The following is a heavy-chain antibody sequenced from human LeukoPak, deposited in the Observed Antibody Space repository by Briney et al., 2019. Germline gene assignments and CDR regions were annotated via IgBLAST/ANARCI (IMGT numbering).Heavy chain of an antibody. J-gene: IGHJ4*02. D-gene: IGHD2-15*01. Sequence: GGSLRLSCAASGFTFSSYAMSWVRQASGKGLEWVSAISGSGGSTYYADSVKGRFTISRDNSKNTLYLQMNSLRAEDTAVYYCARDRGGSHEFDYWGQGTLVTVSS. CDR1: GFTFSSYA. V-gene: IGHV3-23*01. CDR2: ISGSGGST. CDR3: ARDRGGSHEFDY.